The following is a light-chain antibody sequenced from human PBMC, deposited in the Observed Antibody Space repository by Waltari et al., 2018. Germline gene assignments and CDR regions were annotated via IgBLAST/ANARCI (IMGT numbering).Light chain of an antibody. CDR2: EVN. Sequence: QSALTQPASVSGSPGQSITLPCTGTSSDVGSYYPVSCYQQHPGKAPQLIIYEVNERPSGVSNRFSGSKSGNTASLTISGLQAEDEADYYCCSYAGVDTFYVFGTGTKVTVL. V-gene: IGLV2-23*02. J-gene: IGLJ1*01. CDR3: CSYAGVDTFYV. CDR1: SSDVGSYYP.